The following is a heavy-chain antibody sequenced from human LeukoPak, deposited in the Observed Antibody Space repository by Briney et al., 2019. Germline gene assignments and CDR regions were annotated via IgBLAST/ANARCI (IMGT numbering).Heavy chain of an antibody. CDR1: GGTFSSYA. D-gene: IGHD6-13*01. CDR2: IIPIFGTA. CDR3: ATELSSTRGY. Sequence: SVNVSCKASGGTFSSYAISWVRQAPGQGLEWMGGIIPIFGTANYAQKFQGRVTITADESTSTAYMELSSLRSEDTAVYYCATELSSTRGYWGQGTLVTVSS. J-gene: IGHJ4*02. V-gene: IGHV1-69*13.